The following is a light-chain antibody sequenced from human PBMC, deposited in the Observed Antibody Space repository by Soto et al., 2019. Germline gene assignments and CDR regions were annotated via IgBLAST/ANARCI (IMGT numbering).Light chain of an antibody. CDR2: GAA. CDR1: QSVSSSD. J-gene: IGKJ1*01. V-gene: IGKV3-20*01. Sequence: EIELTQSPGTLSVSLGERATLSCRASQSVSSSDLAWYQQKPGQAPRRRILGAASRANGIPDRFSGRGSGTEFTLTISRLEPEDFAVYYCQQYGSYSTFGQGTKLDIK. CDR3: QQYGSYST.